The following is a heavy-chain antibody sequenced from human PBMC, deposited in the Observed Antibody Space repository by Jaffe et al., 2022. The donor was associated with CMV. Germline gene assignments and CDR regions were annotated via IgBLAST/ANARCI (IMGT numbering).Heavy chain of an antibody. J-gene: IGHJ5*02. Sequence: QVQLQESGPGLVKPSGTLSLTCAVSGGSISSSNWWSWVRQPPGKGLEWIGEIYHSGNIHYNPSLKSRVTMSVDKSKNQFSLKLSSVTAADTAVYYCARIRYSGNDRWFDPWGQGTLVTVSS. D-gene: IGHD5-12*01. V-gene: IGHV4-4*02. CDR2: IYHSGNI. CDR3: ARIRYSGNDRWFDP. CDR1: GGSISSSNW.